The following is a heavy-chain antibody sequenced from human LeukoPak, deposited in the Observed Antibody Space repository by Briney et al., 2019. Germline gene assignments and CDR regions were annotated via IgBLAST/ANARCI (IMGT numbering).Heavy chain of an antibody. D-gene: IGHD1-26*01. CDR1: GFTFSSYS. J-gene: IGHJ4*02. CDR3: ASRNSGSYRPFDY. CDR2: ISSSSSYI. Sequence: PGGSLRLSCAASGFTFSSYSMNWVRQAPGKGLEWVSSISSSSSYIYYADSVKGRFTISRDNAKNSLYLQMNSLRAEDTAVYYCASRNSGSYRPFDYWGQGTLVTVSS. V-gene: IGHV3-21*01.